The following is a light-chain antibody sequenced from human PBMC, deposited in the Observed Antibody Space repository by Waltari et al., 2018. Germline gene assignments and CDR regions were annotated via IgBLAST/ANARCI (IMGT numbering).Light chain of an antibody. CDR1: QNINTY. CDR3: KKTYITSL. CDR2: ASI. J-gene: IGKJ2*01. V-gene: IGKV1-39*01. Sequence: DMQMHQSPSSLSASVGDRSTISCRASQNINTYINWYQQKPGQAPKLLIYASINWQSAVLVRCRGSGSGTDFCLTITRLQTEDSVTDYGKKTYITSLFGPAPKLEIK.